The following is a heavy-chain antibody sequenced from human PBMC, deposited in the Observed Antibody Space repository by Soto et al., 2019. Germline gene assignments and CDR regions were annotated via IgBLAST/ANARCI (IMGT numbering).Heavy chain of an antibody. CDR2: ISVSGGST. D-gene: IGHD1-20*01. Sequence: WSLRPFXAASGVTISSYAMSWVSQAPGKGLEWVSTISVSGGSTYYADSVKGRFTISRDNSKNTLYLQMNSLRAEDTSVYYCAKDGDNYDYYYGMDVWGQGTTVTVSS. CDR1: GVTISSYA. CDR3: AKDGDNYDYYYGMDV. V-gene: IGHV3-23*01. J-gene: IGHJ6*02.